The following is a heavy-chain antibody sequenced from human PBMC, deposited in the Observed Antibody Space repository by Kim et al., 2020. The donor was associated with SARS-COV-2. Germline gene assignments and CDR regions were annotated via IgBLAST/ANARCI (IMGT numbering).Heavy chain of an antibody. CDR3: ARVGTAGYSDDL. CDR2: IIAVNGAA. D-gene: IGHD3-22*01. J-gene: IGHJ5*02. CDR1: GYRFNIYG. V-gene: IGHV1-18*01. Sequence: ASVKVSCKASGYRFNIYGVSWVRQAPGQGLEWMGRIIAVNGAANYAQNLLGRVAMTIDQSTNTAYMELRSLLSDDTAVYYCARVGTAGYSDDLWCQGTLV.